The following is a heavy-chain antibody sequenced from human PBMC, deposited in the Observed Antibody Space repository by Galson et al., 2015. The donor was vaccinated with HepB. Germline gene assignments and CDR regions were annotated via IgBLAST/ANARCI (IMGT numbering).Heavy chain of an antibody. CDR2: IYSGGST. CDR3: AKAWGLAAAGKTFDY. CDR1: GFTVSSNY. Sequence: LRLSCAASGFTVSSNYMSWVRQAPGKGLEWVSVIYSGGSTYYADSVKGRFTISRDNSKNTLYLQMNSLRAEDTAVYYCAKAWGLAAAGKTFDYWGQGTLVTVSS. J-gene: IGHJ4*02. D-gene: IGHD6-13*01. V-gene: IGHV3-53*01.